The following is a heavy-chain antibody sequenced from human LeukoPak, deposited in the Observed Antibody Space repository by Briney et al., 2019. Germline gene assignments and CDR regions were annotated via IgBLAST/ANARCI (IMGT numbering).Heavy chain of an antibody. CDR3: AKNDGSRWYQLPTNFVY. J-gene: IGHJ4*02. V-gene: IGHV3-30-3*02. D-gene: IGHD2-2*01. Sequence: RGSLRLSCAASGFTFSSYAMHWVRQAPGKGLEWVAVISYDGSNKYYADSVKGRFTISRDNSKNTLYLQMNSLRAEDTAVYYCAKNDGSRWYQLPTNFVYWGQGTLVTVSS. CDR2: ISYDGSNK. CDR1: GFTFSSYA.